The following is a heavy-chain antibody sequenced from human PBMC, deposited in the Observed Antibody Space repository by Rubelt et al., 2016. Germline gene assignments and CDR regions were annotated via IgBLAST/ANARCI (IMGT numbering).Heavy chain of an antibody. CDR3: ARRPYAYYHDSSGNPYYLDY. D-gene: IGHD3-22*01. V-gene: IGHV4-34*01. CDR1: GGSFSGYY. Sequence: QVQLQQWGAGLLKPSETLSLTCAVYGGSFSGYYWSWIRQPPGKGLEWIGGINHSGSTNYNPSPRGGGPLCGATSKKQFSLELSAVTAADTAVYYCARRPYAYYHDSSGNPYYLDYWGQGTLVTFSS. CDR2: INHSGST. J-gene: IGHJ4*02.